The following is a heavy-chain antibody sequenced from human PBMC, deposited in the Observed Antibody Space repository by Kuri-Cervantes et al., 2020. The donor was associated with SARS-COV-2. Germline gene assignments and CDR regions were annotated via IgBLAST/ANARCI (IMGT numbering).Heavy chain of an antibody. J-gene: IGHJ6*02. CDR1: GHTFTGYY. Sequence: ASVKVSCKASGHTFTGYYMHWVRQAPGRGLEWMGWINPNSGGTNYAQKFQGRVTMTRDTSISTAYMELSRLRSDDTAVYYCARDRRSIYYDSSGYYIDYYYYGMDVWGQGTTVTVSS. V-gene: IGHV1-2*02. CDR3: ARDRRSIYYDSSGYYIDYYYYGMDV. D-gene: IGHD3-22*01. CDR2: INPNSGGT.